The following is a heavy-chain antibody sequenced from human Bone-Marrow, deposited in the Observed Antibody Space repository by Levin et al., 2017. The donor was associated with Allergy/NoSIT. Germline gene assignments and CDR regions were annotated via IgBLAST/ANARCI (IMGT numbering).Heavy chain of an antibody. CDR3: AKRLYTSAWFSFDY. CDR2: ITSSGADT. V-gene: IGHV3-23*01. Sequence: GGSLRLSCAASGFIFNKFAMSWFRQAPGKGLEWVSAITSSGADTFHADSVKGRFTISRDNAKSTLYLQMNSLSAEDTAIYYCAKRLYTSAWFSFDYWGPGILVSVSS. J-gene: IGHJ4*02. CDR1: GFIFNKFA. D-gene: IGHD6-19*01.